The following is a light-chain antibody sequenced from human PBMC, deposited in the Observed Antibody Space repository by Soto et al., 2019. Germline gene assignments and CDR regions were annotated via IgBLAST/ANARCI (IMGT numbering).Light chain of an antibody. CDR2: SNS. V-gene: IGLV1-44*01. CDR3: AAWDDSLNGYV. J-gene: IGLJ1*01. Sequence: QSVLIQPPAASGTPGQRVTGSCSGGSSNIGSYTVNWYQQLPGAAPKLLIYSNSQRPSGVPDRFSASKSGTSASLAISGLQSEDEAEYYCAAWDDSLNGYVFVPGTKLTVL. CDR1: SSNIGSYT.